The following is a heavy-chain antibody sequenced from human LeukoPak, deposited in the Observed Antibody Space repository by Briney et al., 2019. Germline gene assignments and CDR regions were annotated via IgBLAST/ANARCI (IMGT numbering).Heavy chain of an antibody. J-gene: IGHJ2*01. CDR2: INWNGGST. Sequence: PGGSLRLSCAASGFTFGDYGMSWVRQAPGKGLEWVSGINWNGGSTGYADSVKGRFTISRDNAKNSLYLQMNSLRAEDTALYYCARELRYFDWLLLEGYFDLWGRGTLVTVSS. D-gene: IGHD3-9*01. CDR1: GFTFGDYG. CDR3: ARELRYFDWLLLEGYFDL. V-gene: IGHV3-20*04.